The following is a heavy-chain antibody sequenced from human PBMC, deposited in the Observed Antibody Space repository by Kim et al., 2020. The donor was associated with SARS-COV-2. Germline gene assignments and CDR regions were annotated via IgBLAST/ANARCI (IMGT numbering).Heavy chain of an antibody. V-gene: IGHV4-61*01. CDR3: ARDRTIMGATDALDI. J-gene: IGHJ3*02. Sequence: SETLSLTCTVSGGSVSSSSYYWSWIRQPPGKGLEWIGFIFYSGSTNYNPSLKSRVTISVDTSKNQFSLKLSSVTAADTAVYYCARDRTIMGATDALDIWGQGTMVTVSS. CDR1: GGSVSSSSYY. CDR2: IFYSGST. D-gene: IGHD1-26*01.